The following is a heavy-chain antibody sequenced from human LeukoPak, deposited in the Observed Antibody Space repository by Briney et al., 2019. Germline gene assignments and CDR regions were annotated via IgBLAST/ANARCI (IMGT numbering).Heavy chain of an antibody. V-gene: IGHV3-21*01. D-gene: IGHD4-17*01. CDR1: GFTFGGHT. CDR3: ARDPSMTTVTTRENY. CDR2: ISSSSSYI. J-gene: IGHJ4*02. Sequence: GRSLRLSCTTSGFTFGGHTMHWVRQAPGKGLEWVSSISSSSSYIYYADSVKGRFTISRDNAKNSLYLQMNSLRAEDTAVYYCARDPSMTTVTTRENYWGQGTLVTVSS.